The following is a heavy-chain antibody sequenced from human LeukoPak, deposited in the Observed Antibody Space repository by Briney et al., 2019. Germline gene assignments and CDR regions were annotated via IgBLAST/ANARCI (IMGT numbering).Heavy chain of an antibody. CDR3: ARDSNSMVRGPYPGVY. J-gene: IGHJ4*02. V-gene: IGHV1-2*02. CDR1: GYTFTGYY. CDR2: INPNSGGT. D-gene: IGHD3-10*01. Sequence: ASVKVSCKASGYTFTGYYMHWVRQAPGQGLEWMGWINPNSGGTNYAQKFQGRVTMTRDTSISTAYMEPSRLRSDDTAVYYCARDSNSMVRGPYPGVYWGQGTLVTVSS.